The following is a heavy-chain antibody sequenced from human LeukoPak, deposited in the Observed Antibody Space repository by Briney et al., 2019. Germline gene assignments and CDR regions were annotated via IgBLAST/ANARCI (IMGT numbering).Heavy chain of an antibody. CDR1: GFTFSSYA. J-gene: IGHJ4*02. D-gene: IGHD3-22*01. V-gene: IGHV3-23*01. CDR2: ISGSGGST. Sequence: GGSLRLSCAASGFTFSSYAMSWVRQAPGKGLEWVSAISGSGGSTYYADSVKGRFTISRDNSKNTLYLQMNSLRAEDTAVYYCAKLRKVPYDSSGLYYFDYWGQGALVTVSS. CDR3: AKLRKVPYDSSGLYYFDY.